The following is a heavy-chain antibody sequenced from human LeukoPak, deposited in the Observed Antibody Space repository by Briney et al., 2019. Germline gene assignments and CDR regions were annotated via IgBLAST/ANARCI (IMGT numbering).Heavy chain of an antibody. CDR2: ITQSGNT. D-gene: IGHD1-26*01. Sequence: SETLSLTCAIYGGSFSNFYWNWIRQSPGKGLEWIGEITQSGNTNYNPSLKSRVTISVDTSKNHFSPKLSSVTAADTAVYYCARDTVGATFPGAFDIWGQGTMVTVSS. CDR1: GGSFSNFY. V-gene: IGHV4-34*01. CDR3: ARDTVGATFPGAFDI. J-gene: IGHJ3*02.